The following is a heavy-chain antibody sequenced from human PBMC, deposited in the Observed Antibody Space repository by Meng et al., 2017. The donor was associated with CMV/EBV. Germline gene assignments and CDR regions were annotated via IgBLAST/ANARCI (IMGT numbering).Heavy chain of an antibody. Sequence: VELLGAGPGAMKPSGTLSLTCTVAGGSISGYYWSWIRQPAGKGLEWIGSIYYSGSTYYNPSLKSRVTISVDTSKNQFSLKLSSVTAADTAVYYCARGLGFGELLFPFDYWGQGTLVTVSS. CDR3: ARGLGFGELLFPFDY. CDR1: GGSISGYY. J-gene: IGHJ4*02. CDR2: IYYSGST. V-gene: IGHV4-4*07. D-gene: IGHD3-10*01.